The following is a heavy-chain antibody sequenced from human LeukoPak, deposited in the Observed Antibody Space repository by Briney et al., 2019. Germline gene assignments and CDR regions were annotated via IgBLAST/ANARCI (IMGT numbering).Heavy chain of an antibody. V-gene: IGHV3-30*03. CDR1: GFTFSSYS. CDR2: ISFDGSLQ. CDR3: ARGHLRIAALIDY. J-gene: IGHJ4*02. Sequence: GGSLRLSCAASGFTFSSYSMNWVRQAPGKGLEWVSIISFDGSLQYYIDSVKGRFTISRDISTNTVYLQMNSLRPEDTAVYYCARGHLRIAALIDYWGQGTLVTVSS. D-gene: IGHD6-6*01.